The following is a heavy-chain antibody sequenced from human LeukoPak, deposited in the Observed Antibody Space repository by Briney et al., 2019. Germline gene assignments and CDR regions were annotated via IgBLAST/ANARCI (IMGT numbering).Heavy chain of an antibody. CDR3: SAWNDTPLGDY. Sequence: GGSLRLSCAASGFTFSSYWMSWVRQAPGKGLEWVANIKQDGSEKDYVDSVKGRFTISRDNAKNTLYLQMNSLRAEDTAVYYCSAWNDTPLGDYWGQGTLVTVSS. V-gene: IGHV3-7*01. J-gene: IGHJ4*02. CDR1: GFTFSSYW. D-gene: IGHD1-1*01. CDR2: IKQDGSEK.